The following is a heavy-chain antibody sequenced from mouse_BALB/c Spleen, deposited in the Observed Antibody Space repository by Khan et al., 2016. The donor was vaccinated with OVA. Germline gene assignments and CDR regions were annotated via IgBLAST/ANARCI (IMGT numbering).Heavy chain of an antibody. D-gene: IGHD2-14*01. V-gene: IGHV1-4*01. CDR2: INPSNGYT. CDR3: VRDGAYHRNDGWFAY. J-gene: IGHJ3*01. Sequence: VQLQESGAELARPGASVKMSCKASGYTFTSYTIHWIKKRPRQGLEWIGYINPSNGYTNYNQKFKDKATLTTDKSSTTAYLQLRSLTSDDSAVYNCVRDGAYHRNDGWFAYWGQGTLVTVSA. CDR1: GYTFTSYT.